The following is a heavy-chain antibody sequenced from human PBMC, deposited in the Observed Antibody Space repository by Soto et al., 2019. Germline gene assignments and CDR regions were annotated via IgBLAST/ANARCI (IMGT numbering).Heavy chain of an antibody. Sequence: SVKVSCKASGGTFSSYAISWVRQAPGQGLEWMGGIIPIFGTANYAQKFQGRVTITADESTSTAYMELSSLRSEDTAVYYCARDAEPNCDGDCYNWFDPWGQGTLVTVSS. D-gene: IGHD2-21*02. CDR3: ARDAEPNCDGDCYNWFDP. CDR1: GGTFSSYA. CDR2: IIPIFGTA. J-gene: IGHJ5*02. V-gene: IGHV1-69*13.